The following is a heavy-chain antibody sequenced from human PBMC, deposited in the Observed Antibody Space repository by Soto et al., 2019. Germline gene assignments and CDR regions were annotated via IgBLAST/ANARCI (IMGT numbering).Heavy chain of an antibody. V-gene: IGHV1-46*03. CDR2: INPSSGSA. D-gene: IGHD3-3*01. J-gene: IGHJ4*02. Sequence: ASVKVSCTASGYTFTSYYIHWVRQAPGQGLEWMGIINPSSGSASSAQRFQGRITMTRDTSTSTVYMELSSLTSDDTAVYFCTRGVKPDFWSAYSYDYWGQGTLVTVSS. CDR1: GYTFTSYY. CDR3: TRGVKPDFWSAYSYDY.